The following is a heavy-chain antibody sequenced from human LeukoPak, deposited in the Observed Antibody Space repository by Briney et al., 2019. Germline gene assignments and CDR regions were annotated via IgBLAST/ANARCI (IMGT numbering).Heavy chain of an antibody. V-gene: IGHV3-7*01. CDR1: GFTFSHFW. Sequence: GGSLRLSRAASGFTFSHFWMSWVRQAPGKGLEWVAYIKKTGSETYYVDSVKGRFTITRDNTRNSLFLQMYSLRAEDTAVYFCAREDGYCSGGNCYSYFDSWGQGTLVTVSS. J-gene: IGHJ4*02. D-gene: IGHD2-15*01. CDR3: AREDGYCSGGNCYSYFDS. CDR2: IKKTGSET.